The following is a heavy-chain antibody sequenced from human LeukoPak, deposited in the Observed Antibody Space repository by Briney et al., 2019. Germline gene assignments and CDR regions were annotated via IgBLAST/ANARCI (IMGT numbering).Heavy chain of an antibody. CDR2: IYYSGST. Sequence: PSQTLSLTCTVSGGSISSGGYYWSWIRQHPGKGLEWIGYIYYSGSTYYNPSLKSRVTISVDTSKNQFSLKLSSVTAADTAVYYCAKDNSGFLPFDYWGQGTLVTVSS. J-gene: IGHJ4*02. V-gene: IGHV4-31*03. D-gene: IGHD6-19*01. CDR3: AKDNSGFLPFDY. CDR1: GGSISSGGYY.